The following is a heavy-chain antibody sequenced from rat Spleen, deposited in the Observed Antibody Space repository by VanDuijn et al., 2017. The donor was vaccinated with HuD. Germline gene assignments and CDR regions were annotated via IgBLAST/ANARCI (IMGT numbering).Heavy chain of an antibody. J-gene: IGHJ1*01. CDR1: GFSLTSYH. V-gene: IGHV2-13*01. CDR2: IWGNGNT. CDR3: ARDSTYPWGYFDF. Sequence: QVQLKESGPGLVQPSQTLSLTCTVSGFSLTSYHVSWVRQPPGKGLEWMGVIWGNGNTNYNSALKSRLSISRDTSKSQVFLKMNSLQTEDTATYYCARDSTYPWGYFDFWGPGTMVTVSS. D-gene: IGHD1-9*01.